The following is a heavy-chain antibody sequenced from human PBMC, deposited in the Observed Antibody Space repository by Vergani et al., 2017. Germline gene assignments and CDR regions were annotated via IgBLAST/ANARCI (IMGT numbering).Heavy chain of an antibody. Sequence: QLQLQESGSGLVKPSQTLSLTCAVSGGSISSGGYSWGWIRQPPGKGLEWIGSIYYSGSTYYNPSLKSRVTISVDTSKNQFSLKLSSVTAADTAVYYCARQAAVADPDEYFQHWGQGTLVTVSS. CDR1: GGSISSGGYS. V-gene: IGHV4-30-2*03. D-gene: IGHD6-19*01. CDR3: ARQAAVADPDEYFQH. CDR2: IYYSGST. J-gene: IGHJ1*01.